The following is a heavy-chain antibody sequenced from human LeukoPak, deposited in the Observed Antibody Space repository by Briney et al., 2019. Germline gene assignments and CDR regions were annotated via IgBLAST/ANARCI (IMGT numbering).Heavy chain of an antibody. Sequence: SVKVSCKASGGTFSSYAISWVRQAPGQGLEWMGGIIPIFGTANYAQKFQGRVTITTDESTSTAYMELSSLRSEDTAVYYCARADRVWRAFDIWGQGTMVTVSS. D-gene: IGHD6-13*01. CDR3: ARADRVWRAFDI. CDR1: GGTFSSYA. J-gene: IGHJ3*02. CDR2: IIPIFGTA. V-gene: IGHV1-69*05.